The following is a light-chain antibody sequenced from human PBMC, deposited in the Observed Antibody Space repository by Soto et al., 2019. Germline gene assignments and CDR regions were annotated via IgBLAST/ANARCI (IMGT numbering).Light chain of an antibody. CDR1: QDLTYW. Sequence: DIQITQAPIVLSSFFLGIVTITCRASQDLTYWLAWYQQRPGKAPKCLIYAASILQSGVPSRFSGSVFRTNFTVTITRLQPEDSATYFCHQAKGFPLTFGRGTRLEIK. V-gene: IGKV1-12*01. CDR3: HQAKGFPLT. CDR2: AAS. J-gene: IGKJ5*01.